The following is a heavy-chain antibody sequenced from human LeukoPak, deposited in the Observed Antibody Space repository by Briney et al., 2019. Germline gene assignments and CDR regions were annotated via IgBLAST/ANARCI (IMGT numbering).Heavy chain of an antibody. CDR2: IYSGGST. CDR3: AKDHSSYDILTGYYGYFDH. Sequence: GGSLRLSCAASGFTVSSNYMSWVRQAPGKGLEWVSVIYSGGSTYYADSVKGRFTISRDNSKNTLYLQMNSLRAEDTAVYYCAKDHSSYDILTGYYGYFDHWGQGTLVTVSS. D-gene: IGHD3-9*01. CDR1: GFTVSSNY. V-gene: IGHV3-53*05. J-gene: IGHJ4*02.